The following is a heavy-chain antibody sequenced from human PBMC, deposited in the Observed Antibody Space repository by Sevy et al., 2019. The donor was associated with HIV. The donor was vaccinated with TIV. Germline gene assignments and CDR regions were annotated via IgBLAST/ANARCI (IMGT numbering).Heavy chain of an antibody. Sequence: SETLSLTCAVYGGSFSGYYWRWIRQPPGKGLEWIGEINHSGSTNYNPSLKSRVTISVDTSKNQFSLKLSSVTAADTAVYYCARHCGSTSCSHAFDIWGQRTMVTVSS. CDR3: ARHCGSTSCSHAFDI. CDR2: INHSGST. D-gene: IGHD2-2*01. CDR1: GGSFSGYY. J-gene: IGHJ3*02. V-gene: IGHV4-34*01.